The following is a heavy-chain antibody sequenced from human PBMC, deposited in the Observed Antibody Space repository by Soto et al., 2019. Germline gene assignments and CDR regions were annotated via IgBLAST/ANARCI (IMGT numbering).Heavy chain of an antibody. J-gene: IGHJ5*02. CDR2: TYYRSKWYN. Sequence: PSQTLSLTCVISGDSVSSNSAAWNWIRQSPSRGLEWLGRTYYRSKWYNDYAVSVKSRITINPDTSKNQFSLQLNSVTPEDTAVYYCARAGELRWVVSHWFDPWGQGTLVTVSS. CDR1: GDSVSSNSAA. CDR3: ARAGELRWVVSHWFDP. D-gene: IGHD1-26*01. V-gene: IGHV6-1*01.